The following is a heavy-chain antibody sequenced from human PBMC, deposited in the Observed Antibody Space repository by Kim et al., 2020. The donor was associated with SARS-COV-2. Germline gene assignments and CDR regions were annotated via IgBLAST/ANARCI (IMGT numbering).Heavy chain of an antibody. CDR1: GGSISSYY. V-gene: IGHV4-59*01. Sequence: SETLSLTCTVSGGSISSYYWSWIRQPPGKGLEWIGYIYYSGSTNYNPSLKSRVTISVDTSKNQFSLKLSSVTAADTAVYYCARVPYGSGSYYLNWYFDLWGRGTLVTVSS. D-gene: IGHD3-10*01. CDR3: ARVPYGSGSYYLNWYFDL. J-gene: IGHJ2*01. CDR2: IYYSGST.